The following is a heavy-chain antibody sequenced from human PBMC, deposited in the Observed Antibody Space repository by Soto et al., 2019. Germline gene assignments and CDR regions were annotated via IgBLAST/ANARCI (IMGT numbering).Heavy chain of an antibody. CDR3: ARHLFGSGNRFDP. CDR2: IYYSGST. J-gene: IGHJ5*02. CDR1: GGSISSYY. Sequence: QVQLQESGPGLVKPSETLSLTCTVSGGSISSYYWSWIRQPPGKGLEWIGYIYYSGSTNYNPSLKSRVTISVATSKTQFPLKLSSVTAADAAVYYCARHLFGSGNRFDPWGQGTLVTVSS. V-gene: IGHV4-59*08. D-gene: IGHD3-10*02.